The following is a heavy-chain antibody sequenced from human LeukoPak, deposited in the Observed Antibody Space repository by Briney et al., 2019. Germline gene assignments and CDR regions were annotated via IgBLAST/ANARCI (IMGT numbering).Heavy chain of an antibody. CDR3: ARDLAYYDILTGYYTPSTFDY. CDR1: GGSISSSNW. D-gene: IGHD3-9*01. Sequence: SETLPLTGAVSGGSISSSNWWSWVRQPPGKGLEWIGEIYHSGSTNYNPSLKSRVTISVGKSKNQFSLKLSSVTAADTAVYYCARDLAYYDILTGYYTPSTFDYWGQGTLVTVSS. J-gene: IGHJ4*02. CDR2: IYHSGST. V-gene: IGHV4-4*02.